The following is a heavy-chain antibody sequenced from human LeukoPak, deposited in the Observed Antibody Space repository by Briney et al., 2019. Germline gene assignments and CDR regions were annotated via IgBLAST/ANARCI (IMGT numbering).Heavy chain of an antibody. Sequence: GGSLRLSCAASGFIFSDYSMNWLRQAPGKGLEWISYIGISSGNTKYADSVKGRFTISGDKARNSLYLQMNSLRVEDTAVYYCARDYKYAFDNWGQGTLVTVSS. CDR2: IGISSGNT. D-gene: IGHD5-24*01. J-gene: IGHJ4*02. V-gene: IGHV3-48*01. CDR3: ARDYKYAFDN. CDR1: GFIFSDYS.